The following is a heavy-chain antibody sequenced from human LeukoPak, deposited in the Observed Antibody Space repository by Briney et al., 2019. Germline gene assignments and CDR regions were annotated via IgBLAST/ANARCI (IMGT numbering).Heavy chain of an antibody. V-gene: IGHV1-69*13. CDR2: IIPIFGTA. Sequence: AASVKVSCKASAYTFTSYAISWVRQAPGQGLEWMGGIIPIFGTANYAQKFQGRVTITADESTSTAYMELSSLRSEDTAVYYCATFPDDWSYFDYWGQGTLVTVSS. D-gene: IGHD3-9*01. J-gene: IGHJ4*02. CDR3: ATFPDDWSYFDY. CDR1: AYTFTSYA.